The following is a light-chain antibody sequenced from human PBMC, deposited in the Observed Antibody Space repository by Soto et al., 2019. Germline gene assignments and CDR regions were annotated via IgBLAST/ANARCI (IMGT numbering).Light chain of an antibody. CDR3: QQYGSSPIT. Sequence: EIVLTQSPGTLSLSPGERATLSCRTSQSVSSSYLAWYQQKPGQAPRLLIYAASSRATGIPDRLSGSGSGTDFSLTISRLEPEDFAVYYCQQYGSSPITFGQGTRLEIK. CDR1: QSVSSSY. CDR2: AAS. V-gene: IGKV3-20*01. J-gene: IGKJ5*01.